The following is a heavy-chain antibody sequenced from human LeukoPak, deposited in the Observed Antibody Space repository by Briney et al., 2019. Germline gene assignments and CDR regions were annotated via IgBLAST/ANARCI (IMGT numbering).Heavy chain of an antibody. CDR1: GYTFTSYG. J-gene: IGHJ6*03. CDR2: ISAYNGNT. V-gene: IGHV1-18*01. Sequence: ASVKVSCTASGYTFTSYGISWVRQAPGQGLEWMGWISAYNGNTNYAQKLQGRVTMTTDTSTSTAYMELRSLRSDDTAVYYCARAYCGGDCYSNYYYMDVWGKGTTVTVSS. CDR3: ARAYCGGDCYSNYYYMDV. D-gene: IGHD2-21*02.